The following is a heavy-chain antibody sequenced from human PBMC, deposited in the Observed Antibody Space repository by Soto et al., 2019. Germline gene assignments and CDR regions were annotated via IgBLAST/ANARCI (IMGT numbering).Heavy chain of an antibody. Sequence: QVQLVQSGAEVKKPGASVKVFCKASGYTFTSHGITWVRQAPGQGLEWMGWISTNNGNTKYVEKLQGRVTSTTDTSTTTAYMELRSLRYDDTAIYYCARDQRGYDNHLDYWGQGTLVTVSS. CDR3: ARDQRGYDNHLDY. D-gene: IGHD5-12*01. CDR2: ISTNNGNT. J-gene: IGHJ4*02. CDR1: GYTFTSHG. V-gene: IGHV1-18*01.